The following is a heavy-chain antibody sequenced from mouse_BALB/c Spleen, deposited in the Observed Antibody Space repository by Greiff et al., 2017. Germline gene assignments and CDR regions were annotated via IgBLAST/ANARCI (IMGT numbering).Heavy chain of an antibody. Sequence: EVQLQQSGPGLVKPSQSLSLTCSVTGYSITSGYYWNWIRQFPGNKLEWMGYISYDGSNNYNPSLKNRISITRDTSENQFFLKLNSVTTEDTATYYCAREGYGNYGYYYAMDYWGQGTSVTVSS. CDR2: ISYDGSN. V-gene: IGHV3-6*02. J-gene: IGHJ4*01. CDR1: GYSITSGYY. D-gene: IGHD2-10*02. CDR3: AREGYGNYGYYYAMDY.